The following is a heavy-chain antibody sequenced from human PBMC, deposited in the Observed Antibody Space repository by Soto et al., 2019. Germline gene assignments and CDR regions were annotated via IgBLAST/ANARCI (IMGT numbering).Heavy chain of an antibody. J-gene: IGHJ3*02. CDR2: IKKDGSQI. CDR3: AGDVSPGSSSLYLDAFDI. CDR1: GFSFGSSW. D-gene: IGHD6-13*01. V-gene: IGHV3-7*05. Sequence: EVQLVESGGGLVQPGGSLRLSCVASGFSFGSSWMTWVRQAPGKGLEWVANIKKDGSQISYLDSVRGRFTISRDNAKNSLYLQMNSLRAEDSALCYCAGDVSPGSSSLYLDAFDIWGQGTMVTVSS.